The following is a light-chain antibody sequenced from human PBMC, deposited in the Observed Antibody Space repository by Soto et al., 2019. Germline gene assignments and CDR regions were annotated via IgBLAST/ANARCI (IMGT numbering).Light chain of an antibody. V-gene: IGKV1-39*01. CDR3: HQSYSTHLYT. CDR2: AAS. Sequence: DIQMTQSPSSLSASVGDRVTITCRASQSISSYLNWYQQKPGKAPKLLIYAASSLQSGVPSRFSGSGYGTDFTLTISSLQPEDFATYYCHQSYSTHLYTVGQGTKLEIK. J-gene: IGKJ2*01. CDR1: QSISSY.